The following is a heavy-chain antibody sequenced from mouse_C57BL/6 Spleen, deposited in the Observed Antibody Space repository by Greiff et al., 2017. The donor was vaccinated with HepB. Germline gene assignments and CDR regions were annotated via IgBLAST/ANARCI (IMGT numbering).Heavy chain of an antibody. Sequence: VQLQQSGGGLVKPGGSLKLSCAASGFTFSDYGMHWVRQAPEKGLEWVAYISSGSSTIYYADTVKGRFTISRDNAKNTLFLQMTSLRSEDTSMYYCAREGSSYPYFDYWGQGTTLTVSS. D-gene: IGHD1-1*01. CDR1: GFTFSDYG. CDR3: AREGSSYPYFDY. V-gene: IGHV5-17*01. J-gene: IGHJ2*01. CDR2: ISSGSSTI.